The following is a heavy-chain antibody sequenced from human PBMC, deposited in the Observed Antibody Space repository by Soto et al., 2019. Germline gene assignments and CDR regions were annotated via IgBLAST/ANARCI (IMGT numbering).Heavy chain of an antibody. CDR3: AAEVGGYSYGSGIY. D-gene: IGHD5-18*01. Sequence: GASVKVSCKASGFTFSCSAVHWVRQARGHRLEWIGWIVVGNSNTNYARGLQERVTITRDMSTSTAYMELSGRIFEDTAVYYCAAEVGGYSYGSGIYWG. CDR1: GFTFSCSA. V-gene: IGHV1-58*01. CDR2: IVVGNSNT. J-gene: IGHJ4*01.